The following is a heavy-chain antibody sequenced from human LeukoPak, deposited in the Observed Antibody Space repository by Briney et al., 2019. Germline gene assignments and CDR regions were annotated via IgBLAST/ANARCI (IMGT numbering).Heavy chain of an antibody. D-gene: IGHD5-24*01. J-gene: IGHJ4*02. V-gene: IGHV4-4*08. Sequence: SETLSLTCSVSGDSLSGYYWSWIRQPPGQGLEWIGCVYNRGSTHYNASLNSRVTISLDTSRNQVSLKLTSVTAADTAVYYCARSRTNREAYNELDYWGQGTLVTVSS. CDR2: VYNRGST. CDR3: ARSRTNREAYNELDY. CDR1: GDSLSGYY.